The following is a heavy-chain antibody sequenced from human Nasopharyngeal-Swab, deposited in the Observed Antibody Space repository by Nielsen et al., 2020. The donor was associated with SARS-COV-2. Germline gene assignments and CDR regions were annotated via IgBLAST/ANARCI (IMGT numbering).Heavy chain of an antibody. V-gene: IGHV6-1*01. J-gene: IGHJ6*02. D-gene: IGHD6-13*01. CDR2: TYYRSKWYN. CDR3: ARDGIAAAGYYYYCYGMDV. Sequence: WIRQSPSRGLEWLGRTYYRSKWYNDYAVSVKSRITINPDTSKNQFSLQLNSVTPEDTAVYYCARDGIAAAGYYYYCYGMDVWGQGTTVTVSS.